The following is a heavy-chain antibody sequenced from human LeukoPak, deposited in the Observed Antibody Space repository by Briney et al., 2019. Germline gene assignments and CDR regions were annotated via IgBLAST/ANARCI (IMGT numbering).Heavy chain of an antibody. CDR3: ARLEYYYDSSADY. CDR1: GGSIVSSNYY. Sequence: SETLSLTCTVSGGSIVSSNYYWGWIRQPPGKGLEWIGSIYYSGSTYYNPSLKSRVTISVDTSKNQFSLKLSSVTAADTAVYYCARLEYYYDSSADYWGQGTLVTVSS. J-gene: IGHJ4*02. CDR2: IYYSGST. V-gene: IGHV4-39*01. D-gene: IGHD3-22*01.